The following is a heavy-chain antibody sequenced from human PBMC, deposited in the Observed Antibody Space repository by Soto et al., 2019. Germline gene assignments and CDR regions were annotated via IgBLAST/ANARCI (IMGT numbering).Heavy chain of an antibody. Sequence: LSLTCVVSGVSISSGGYSWSWIRQPPGKGLEWIGYIYHTGVTNYNPSFGSRVTISVDRSENQFSLNLRSVTAADTAVYYCARGGFYRTGDLDNWGQGTKVTVSS. CDR1: GVSISSGGYS. CDR2: IYHTGVT. J-gene: IGHJ3*02. V-gene: IGHV4-30-2*01. D-gene: IGHD3-3*01. CDR3: ARGGFYRTGDLDN.